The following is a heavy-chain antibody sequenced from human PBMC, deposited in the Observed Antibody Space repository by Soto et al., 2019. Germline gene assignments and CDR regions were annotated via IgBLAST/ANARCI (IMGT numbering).Heavy chain of an antibody. CDR1: GGTFSSYA. V-gene: IGHV1-69*01. CDR2: IIPIFGTA. CDR3: ASVRRYSYPWYFDL. Sequence: QVQLVQSGAEVKKPGSSVKVSCKASGGTFSSYAISWVRQAPGQGLEWMGGIIPIFGTANYAQKFQGRVTITADEATITAYMELCSVRSEDTAVYYCASVRRYSYPWYFDLWGRGTLVTLSS. D-gene: IGHD5-18*01. J-gene: IGHJ2*01.